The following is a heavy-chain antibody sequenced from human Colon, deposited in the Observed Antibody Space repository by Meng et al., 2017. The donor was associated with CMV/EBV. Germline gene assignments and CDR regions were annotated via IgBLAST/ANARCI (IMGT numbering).Heavy chain of an antibody. CDR3: VRGSRDWKGVDY. CDR1: GFTFSSYW. CDR2: INGDGSTT. D-gene: IGHD6-19*01. V-gene: IGHV3-74*01. Sequence: GGSLRLSCAASGFTFSSYWMHWVRQAPGKGLVWVSRINGDGSTTRYADSVKGRFTISRDNAKNTLYLQMDSLRVEDTAVYYCVRGSRDWKGVDYWGQGALVTVSS. J-gene: IGHJ4*02.